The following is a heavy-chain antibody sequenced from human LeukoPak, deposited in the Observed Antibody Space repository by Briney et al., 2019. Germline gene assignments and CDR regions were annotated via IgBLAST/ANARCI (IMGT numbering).Heavy chain of an antibody. CDR1: GGSISSYY. D-gene: IGHD3-10*01. Sequence: SETLSLTCTVSGGSISSYYWGWIRQPPGKGLEWIGYIYYSGSTNYNPSLKSRVTISVDTSKNQFSLKLSSVTAADTAVYYCARGPLGELFNDAFDIWGQGTLVTVSS. CDR3: ARGPLGELFNDAFDI. J-gene: IGHJ3*02. V-gene: IGHV4-59*01. CDR2: IYYSGST.